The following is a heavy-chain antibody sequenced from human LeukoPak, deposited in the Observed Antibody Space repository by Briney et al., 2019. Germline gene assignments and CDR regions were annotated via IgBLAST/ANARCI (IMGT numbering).Heavy chain of an antibody. Sequence: GGSLRLSCAASGFTFSSYGMSWVRQAPGKGLEWASAISGSGGSTYYADSVKGRFTISRDNSKNTMYLQMNSLRAEDTAVYYCAKDRGSFQTGEVDYWGQGTLVTVSS. CDR3: AKDRGSFQTGEVDY. CDR1: GFTFSSYG. J-gene: IGHJ4*02. CDR2: ISGSGGST. D-gene: IGHD1-26*01. V-gene: IGHV3-23*01.